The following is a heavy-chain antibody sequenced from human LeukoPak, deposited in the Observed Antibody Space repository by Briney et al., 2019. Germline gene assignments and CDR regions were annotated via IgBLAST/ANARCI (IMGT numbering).Heavy chain of an antibody. D-gene: IGHD6-13*01. CDR1: GFTFSSYA. CDR2: ISGSGGST. CDR3: AKDSSSSWFGGDSK. V-gene: IGHV3-23*01. Sequence: AGGSLRLSCAASGFTFSSYAMSWVRQAPGKGLEWVSAISGSGGSTYYADSVKGRFTISRDNSKNTLYLQMNSLRAEDTAVYYCAKDSSSSWFGGDSKWGQGTLVTVSS. J-gene: IGHJ4*02.